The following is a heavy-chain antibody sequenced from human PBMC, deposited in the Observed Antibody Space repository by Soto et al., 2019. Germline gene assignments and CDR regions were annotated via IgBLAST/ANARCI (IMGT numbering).Heavy chain of an antibody. CDR3: ARAKPSYITMIVDWFDP. Sequence: SETLSLTCTVSGGSISSHYWSWIRQPPGKRLEGIGYVHNSGSTNYNPSVKSRVTTAVDTSKNQFSLRLSSVTAADTAVYYCARAKPSYITMIVDWFDPWGQGTLVTVSS. D-gene: IGHD3-22*01. CDR1: GGSISSHY. CDR2: VHNSGST. V-gene: IGHV4-59*08. J-gene: IGHJ5*02.